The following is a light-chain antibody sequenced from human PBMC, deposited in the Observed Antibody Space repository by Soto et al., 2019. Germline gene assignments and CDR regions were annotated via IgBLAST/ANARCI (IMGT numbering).Light chain of an antibody. Sequence: ALPQPASVSGSPGQSITISCTGTSSDVGGYNYVSWYQQHPGKAPNLIIFDVSNRPSGVSNRFSGSKSGNSASLTISGLQAEDEADYYCSSYTGSNTPVVFGGGTKVTVL. V-gene: IGLV2-14*01. CDR3: SSYTGSNTPVV. J-gene: IGLJ2*01. CDR2: DVS. CDR1: SSDVGGYNY.